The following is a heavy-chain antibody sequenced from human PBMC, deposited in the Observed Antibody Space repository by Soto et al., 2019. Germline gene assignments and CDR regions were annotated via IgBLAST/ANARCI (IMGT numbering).Heavy chain of an antibody. D-gene: IGHD6-13*01. CDR1: GGSISSSSYS. V-gene: IGHV4-61*02. CDR3: ARDVDSSSWYRLDQ. CDR2: IYTSGTA. J-gene: IGHJ4*02. Sequence: TSETLSLTCTVSGGSISSSSYSWSWVRQTAGKGLEWIGRIYTSGTANYNPSIKGRVIMSVDTSKNQFSLKMTSVTAADTAVYYCARDVDSSSWYRLDQWGQGIPVTVSS.